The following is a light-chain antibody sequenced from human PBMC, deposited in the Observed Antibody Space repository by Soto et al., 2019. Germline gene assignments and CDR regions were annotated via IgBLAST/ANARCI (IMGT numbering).Light chain of an antibody. CDR3: QQDNNWPPWT. Sequence: EIVMTQSPATLSVSPGERATLSCRASQSVSSNLAWYHQKPGQAPRLLIYGASTSSTGIPARFSGSGSGTEFTLTISSLQSEDFAVYYCQQDNNWPPWTFGQGTKVEIK. J-gene: IGKJ1*01. CDR2: GAS. V-gene: IGKV3-15*01. CDR1: QSVSSN.